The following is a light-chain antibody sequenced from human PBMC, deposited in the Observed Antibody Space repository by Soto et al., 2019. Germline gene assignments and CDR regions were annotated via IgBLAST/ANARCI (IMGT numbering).Light chain of an antibody. J-gene: IGLJ3*02. CDR3: QSYDRSLSGSV. CDR1: SSNIGAGYD. CDR2: GNN. Sequence: QSVLTQPPSVSGAPGQRVTISCTGSSSNIGAGYDVHWYQQLPVTAPKLLIYGNNNRPSGVPERFSGSKSGTSASLAITGLQAEDEADYYCQSYDRSLSGSVFGGGTKLTVL. V-gene: IGLV1-40*01.